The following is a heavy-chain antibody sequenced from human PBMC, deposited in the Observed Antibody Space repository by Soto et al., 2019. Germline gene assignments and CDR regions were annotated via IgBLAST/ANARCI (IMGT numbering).Heavy chain of an antibody. CDR2: INPSGGST. V-gene: IGHV1-46*01. D-gene: IGHD3-22*01. Sequence: ASVKVSCKASGYTFTSYYMHWVRQAPGQGLEWMGIINPSGGSTSYAQKFQGRVTMTRDTSTSTVYMELSSLRSEDTAVYYCARDHGYYYDSSGYYPGGFDYWGQGTLVTVSS. CDR1: GYTFTSYY. J-gene: IGHJ4*02. CDR3: ARDHGYYYDSSGYYPGGFDY.